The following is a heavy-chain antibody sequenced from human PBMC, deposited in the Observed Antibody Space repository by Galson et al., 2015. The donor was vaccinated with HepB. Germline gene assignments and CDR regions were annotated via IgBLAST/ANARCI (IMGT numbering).Heavy chain of an antibody. CDR1: GFTFSSYG. J-gene: IGHJ4*02. V-gene: IGHV3-33*08. CDR2: IWSDGSNK. D-gene: IGHD3-22*01. CDR3: ARGLHYYDSSGPLGY. Sequence: SLRLSCAASGFTFSSYGMHWVRQAPGKGLEWVAVIWSDGSNKYYADSVKGRFTISRDNSKNTLYLQMNSLRAEDTAVYYCARGLHYYDSSGPLGYWGQGTLVTVSS.